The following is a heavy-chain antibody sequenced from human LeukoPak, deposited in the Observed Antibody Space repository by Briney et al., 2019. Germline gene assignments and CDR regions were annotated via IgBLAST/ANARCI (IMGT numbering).Heavy chain of an antibody. D-gene: IGHD3-22*01. J-gene: IGHJ4*02. CDR2: INPNSGGT. CDR1: GYTFTGYY. CDR3: AGDTLHYYDSSGSLCY. Sequence: ASVKVSCKASGYTFTGYYMHWVRQAPGQGLEWMGWINPNSGGTNYAQKFQGRVTMTRDTSISTAYMELSRLRSDDTAVYYCAGDTLHYYDSSGSLCYWGQGTLVTVSS. V-gene: IGHV1-2*02.